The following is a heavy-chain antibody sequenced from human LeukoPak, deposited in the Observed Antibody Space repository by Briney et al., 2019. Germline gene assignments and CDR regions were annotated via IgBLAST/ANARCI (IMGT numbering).Heavy chain of an antibody. CDR1: GFTFSSYE. CDR3: ARVLRYCSGGNCYSGGLGYMDV. D-gene: IGHD2-15*01. Sequence: GGSLRLSCAASGFTFSSYEMNWVRQAPGKGLEWVAVISYDGSNKYYADSVKSRFTISRDNAKNSLFLQMNSLRAEDTAVYYCARVLRYCSGGNCYSGGLGYMDVWGKGTTVTISS. J-gene: IGHJ6*03. V-gene: IGHV3-30*04. CDR2: ISYDGSNK.